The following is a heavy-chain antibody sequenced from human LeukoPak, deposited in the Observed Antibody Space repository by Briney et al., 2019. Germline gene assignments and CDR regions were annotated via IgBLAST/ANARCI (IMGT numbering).Heavy chain of an antibody. CDR3: AVGLVVITEFDY. Sequence: ASVKVSCKASGYTFTSYDINWVRQATGQGLEWMGWMNPNSGNTGYAQKFQGRVTMTRNTSISTAYMELSSLRSEDTAVYYCAVGLVVITEFDYWGQGTLVTVSS. CDR2: MNPNSGNT. V-gene: IGHV1-8*01. CDR1: GYTFTSYD. J-gene: IGHJ4*02. D-gene: IGHD3-22*01.